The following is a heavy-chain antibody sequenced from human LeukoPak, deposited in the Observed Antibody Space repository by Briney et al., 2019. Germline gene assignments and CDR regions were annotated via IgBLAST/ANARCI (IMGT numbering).Heavy chain of an antibody. CDR1: GGSFSGYY. CDR3: ARDAPVALIFDY. V-gene: IGHV4-34*01. CDR2: INHSGST. Sequence: SETLSLTCAVYGGSFSGYYWSWIRQPPGKGLQWIGEINHSGSTNYNPSLKSRVTISVDTSKNHFSLKLSSVTAADTAVYYCARDAPVALIFDYWRQGTLVGVSS. D-gene: IGHD2-15*01. J-gene: IGHJ4*02.